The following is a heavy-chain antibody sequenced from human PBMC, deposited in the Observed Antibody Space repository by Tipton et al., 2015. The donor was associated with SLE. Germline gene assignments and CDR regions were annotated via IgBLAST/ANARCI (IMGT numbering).Heavy chain of an antibody. CDR1: GFIFDDYA. CDR2: ISWNSADV. V-gene: IGHV3-9*01. Sequence: SLRLSCAASGFIFDDYAMHWVRQAPGKGLEWVSGISWNSADVVFADSVRGRFTISRDNTKNSLYLLLNSLRAEDTALYYCSKGRLSANHSPFDCWGQGILVTVSS. D-gene: IGHD1-14*01. J-gene: IGHJ4*02. CDR3: SKGRLSANHSPFDC.